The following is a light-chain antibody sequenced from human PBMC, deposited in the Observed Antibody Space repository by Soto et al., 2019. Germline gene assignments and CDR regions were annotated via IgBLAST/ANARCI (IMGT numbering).Light chain of an antibody. V-gene: IGLV1-40*01. CDR2: NNT. J-gene: IGLJ3*02. Sequence: QSVLTQPPSVSAAPGQRVTISCTGSNSNIGADYEVHWYQQFPGTAPKLLISNNTNRPSGVPDRFSGSRSGTSASLAITGLQSEDEADYYCQSFDSSFTGPMLGVGTQLTVL. CDR1: NSNIGADYE. CDR3: QSFDSSFTGPM.